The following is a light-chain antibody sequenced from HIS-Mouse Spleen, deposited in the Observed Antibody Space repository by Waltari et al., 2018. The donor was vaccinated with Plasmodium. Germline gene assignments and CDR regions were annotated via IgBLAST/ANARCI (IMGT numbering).Light chain of an antibody. CDR3: QQYNNWPVT. V-gene: IGKV3-15*01. CDR2: GAS. CDR1: QSVRSN. J-gene: IGKJ3*01. Sequence: EIVMTQSPATLSVHPGESATLTCRASQSVRSNLAWYQQKPVQAPRLLFYGASTRATGIPSSFSGGGSGTELTLLISSMQSEDLAVYYSQQYNNWPVTFCPGTKVDIK.